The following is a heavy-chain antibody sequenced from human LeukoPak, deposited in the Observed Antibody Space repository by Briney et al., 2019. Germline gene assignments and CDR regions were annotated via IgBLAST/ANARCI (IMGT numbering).Heavy chain of an antibody. Sequence: SETLSLTCAVSGDSISSYYWSWIRQPAGKGLEWIGQIYTSGSTNYKPSPKSRVTMSVDMSKNQLSLELSSVTAADTAVYYCARRETDSGWDFDYWGQGTLVTVSS. CDR3: ARRETDSGWDFDY. CDR2: IYTSGST. V-gene: IGHV4-4*07. D-gene: IGHD6-19*01. J-gene: IGHJ4*02. CDR1: GDSISSYY.